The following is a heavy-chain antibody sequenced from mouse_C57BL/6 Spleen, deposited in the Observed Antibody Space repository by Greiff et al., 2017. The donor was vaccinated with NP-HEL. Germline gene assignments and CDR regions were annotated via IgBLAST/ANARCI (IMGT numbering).Heavy chain of an antibody. CDR3: TRSRPYWAWFAY. J-gene: IGHJ3*01. CDR1: GYTFTDYE. Sequence: VQLQQSGAELVRPGASVTLSCKASGYTFTDYEMHWVKQTPVHGLEWIGAIDPETGGTAYNQKFKGKAILTADKSSSTAYMELRSLTSEDSAVYYCTRSRPYWAWFAYWGQGTLVTVSA. CDR2: IDPETGGT. V-gene: IGHV1-15*01. D-gene: IGHD2-10*01.